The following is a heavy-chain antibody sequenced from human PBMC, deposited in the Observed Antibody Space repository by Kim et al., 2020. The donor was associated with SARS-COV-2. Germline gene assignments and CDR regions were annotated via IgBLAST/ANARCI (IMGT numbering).Heavy chain of an antibody. CDR3: AKAGRFSGMSISPFDP. CDR2: ISYDGSNK. J-gene: IGHJ5*02. D-gene: IGHD3-3*02. CDR1: GFTFSSYG. V-gene: IGHV3-30*18. Sequence: GGSLRLSCAASGFTFSSYGMHWVRQAPGKGLEWVAVISYDGSNKYYADSVKGRFTISRDNSKNTLYLQMNSLRAEDTAVYYCAKAGRFSGMSISPFDPWGQGTLVTVSS.